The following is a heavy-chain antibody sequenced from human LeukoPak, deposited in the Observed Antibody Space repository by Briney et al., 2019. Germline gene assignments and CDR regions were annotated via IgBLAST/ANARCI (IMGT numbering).Heavy chain of an antibody. CDR3: ARNPAVVRGSVELWFDP. J-gene: IGHJ5*02. CDR1: GGTFSSYA. CDR2: IIPIFGTA. V-gene: IGHV1-69*13. D-gene: IGHD3-10*01. Sequence: SVKVSCKASGGTFSSYAISWVRQAPGQGLEWMGGIIPIFGTANYAQKFQGRVTITADESTSTAYMELSSLRSEDTAVYYCARNPAVVRGSVELWFDPWGQGTLVTVSS.